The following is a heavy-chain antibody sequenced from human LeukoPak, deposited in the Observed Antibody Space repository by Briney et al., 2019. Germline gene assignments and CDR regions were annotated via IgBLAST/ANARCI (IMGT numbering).Heavy chain of an antibody. J-gene: IGHJ6*02. Sequence: SETLSLTCTVSGGSISSYYWSWIRQPPGKGLEWIGYIYYSGITNYNPSLKSRVTISVDTSKNQFSLKLSSVTAADTAVYYCAAAHYYDSSGYYQDYYYYYGMDVWGQGTTVTVSS. CDR2: IYYSGIT. CDR3: AAAHYYDSSGYYQDYYYYYGMDV. CDR1: GGSISSYY. D-gene: IGHD3-22*01. V-gene: IGHV4-59*08.